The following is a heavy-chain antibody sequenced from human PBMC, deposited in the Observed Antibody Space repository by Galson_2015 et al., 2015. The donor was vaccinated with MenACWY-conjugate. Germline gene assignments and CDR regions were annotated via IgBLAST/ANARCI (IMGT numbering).Heavy chain of an antibody. CDR1: GLTFSNVW. D-gene: IGHD6-13*01. V-gene: IGHV3-15*01. Sequence: SLRLSCAASGLTFSNVWMSWVRQAPGKGLEWVARIKCKTDGGTTDYATSVKGRFTISREDSTNTLSLQMNSLKIEDTAMYFCTRDRDVGGSRWWFAPWGQGTLVTVSS. CDR3: TRDRDVGGSRWWFAP. J-gene: IGHJ5*02. CDR2: IKCKTDGGTT.